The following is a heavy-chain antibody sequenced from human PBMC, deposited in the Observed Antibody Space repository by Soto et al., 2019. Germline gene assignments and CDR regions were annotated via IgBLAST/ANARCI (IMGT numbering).Heavy chain of an antibody. CDR2: IYYSGST. Sequence: SETLSLTCTVSGGSISSSSYYWGWIRQPPGKGLEWIGSIYYSGSTYYNPSLKSRVTISVDTSKNQFSLKLSSVTAADTAVYYCARVLRFLEWLSFYYMDVWGKGTTVTVSS. D-gene: IGHD3-3*01. CDR3: ARVLRFLEWLSFYYMDV. J-gene: IGHJ6*03. CDR1: GGSISSSSYY. V-gene: IGHV4-39*01.